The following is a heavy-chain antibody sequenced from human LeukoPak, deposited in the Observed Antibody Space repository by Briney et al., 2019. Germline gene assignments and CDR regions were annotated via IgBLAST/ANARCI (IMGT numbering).Heavy chain of an antibody. Sequence: SETLSLTCTVSGYSISSGYYWSWIRQPPGKGLEWIGTIHHSGVTYYNPPLKSRVTVSVDTSKNQFSLKLSSVTAAGTAVYYCARYTAGIWGYSFDYWGQGTLVTVSS. CDR2: IHHSGVT. CDR1: GYSISSGYY. D-gene: IGHD3-22*01. J-gene: IGHJ4*02. V-gene: IGHV4-38-2*02. CDR3: ARYTAGIWGYSFDY.